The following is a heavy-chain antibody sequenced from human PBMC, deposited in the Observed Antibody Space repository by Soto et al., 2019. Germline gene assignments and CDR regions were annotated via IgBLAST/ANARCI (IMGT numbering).Heavy chain of an antibody. CDR3: ALIKDCSRTDCYLASFDP. J-gene: IGHJ5*02. V-gene: IGHV2-26*01. CDR2: IFSNDEK. D-gene: IGHD2-2*01. CDR1: GVSLNNDRLG. Sequence: SGPTLVNPTETLTLTCTVSGVSLNNDRLGVSWIRQPPGNALEWLAHIFSNDEKSYNTSLKSRLTISKDTSGSQVVLTMTNMDPVDSATYYCALIKDCSRTDCYLASFDPWGQGTLVTVSS.